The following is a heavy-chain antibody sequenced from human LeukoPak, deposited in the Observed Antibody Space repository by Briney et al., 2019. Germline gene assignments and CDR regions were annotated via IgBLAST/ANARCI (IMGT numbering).Heavy chain of an antibody. J-gene: IGHJ4*02. V-gene: IGHV4-4*09. CDR2: IYTSGST. CDR1: GGSTRSYY. D-gene: IGHD6-6*01. CDR3: ATQNPSSSGHFDF. Sequence: SETLSLTCTVSGGSTRSYYWSWIRQPPGKGLEWIGYIYTSGSTKYNPSLKSRVSISVDTSKNHFSLKLSSVTAADTAVYYCATQNPSSSGHFDFWGQGTLVTVSS.